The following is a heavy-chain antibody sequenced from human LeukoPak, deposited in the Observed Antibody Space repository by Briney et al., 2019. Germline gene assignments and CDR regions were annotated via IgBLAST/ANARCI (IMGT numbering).Heavy chain of an antibody. CDR1: GFTFDDYA. Sequence: GGSLRLSCAVSGFTFDDYAMHWVRQVPGKGLEWVSGINWNSDSIGYADSVKGRFTVSRDNAKNSLYLQMDSLRVEDTAVYYCARDPPSRGTRYFDYWGQGILVTVSS. CDR3: ARDPPSRGTRYFDY. V-gene: IGHV3-9*01. J-gene: IGHJ4*02. CDR2: INWNSDSI. D-gene: IGHD3-16*01.